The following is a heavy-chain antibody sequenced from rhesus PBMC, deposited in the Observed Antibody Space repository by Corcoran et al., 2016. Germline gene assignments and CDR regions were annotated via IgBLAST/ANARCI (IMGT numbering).Heavy chain of an antibody. CDR1: GGSISSSY. Sequence: QLQLQESGPGLVKPSETLSVTCAVSGGSISSSYWSWIRQAPGKGLEWIGYIYGTGSSTNDNPSLKSRVTLSVDTAKNQLSLKLSSVTAADTAVYYCASDYYDSGYFDYWGQGVLVTVSS. CDR2: IYGTGSST. CDR3: ASDYYDSGYFDY. D-gene: IGHD3-28*01. J-gene: IGHJ4*01. V-gene: IGHV4-169*02.